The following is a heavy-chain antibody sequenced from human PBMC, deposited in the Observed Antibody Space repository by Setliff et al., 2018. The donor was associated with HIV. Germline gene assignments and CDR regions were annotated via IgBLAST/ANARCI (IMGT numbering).Heavy chain of an antibody. Sequence: PGGSLRLSCAASGFTFASYGMHWVRQAPGKGLEWIGRIKSKTDGGTTDYAAPVKGRFTISRDDSKSTLYLQLTTLRTEDTGFYFCTREIRDGYPRSSNWGQGTLVTVSS. CDR2: IKSKTDGGTT. J-gene: IGHJ4*02. CDR1: GFTFASYG. CDR3: TREIRDGYPRSSN. D-gene: IGHD3-10*01. V-gene: IGHV3-15*01.